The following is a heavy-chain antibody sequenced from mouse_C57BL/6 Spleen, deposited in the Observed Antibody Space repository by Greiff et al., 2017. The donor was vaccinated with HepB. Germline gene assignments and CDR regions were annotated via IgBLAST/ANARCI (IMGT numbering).Heavy chain of an antibody. CDR1: GFSFNTYA. V-gene: IGHV10-1*01. J-gene: IGHJ4*01. CDR3: VRHYGNYYAMDY. Sequence: EVQLVESGGGLVQPKGSLKLSCAASGFSFNTYAMNWVRQAPGKGLEWVARIRSKSNNYATYYADSVKDRFTISRDDSESMLYLQMNNLKTEDTAMYYCVRHYGNYYAMDYWGQGTSVTVSS. CDR2: IRSKSNNYAT. D-gene: IGHD2-1*01.